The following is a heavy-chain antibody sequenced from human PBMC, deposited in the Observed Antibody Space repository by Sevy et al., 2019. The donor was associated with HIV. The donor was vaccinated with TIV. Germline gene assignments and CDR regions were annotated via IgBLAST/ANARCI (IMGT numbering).Heavy chain of an antibody. Sequence: GGSLRLSCAASGFTLRNYGMNWVRQPPGKGLEWVSVISDGGGTTYYADSVKGRFTISRDDSKSTLYLQMNSLRVEDTAVYFCAKRVAGALAALDIWGQGAMVTVSS. D-gene: IGHD3-10*01. CDR2: ISDGGGTT. CDR3: AKRVAGALAALDI. J-gene: IGHJ3*02. V-gene: IGHV3-23*01. CDR1: GFTLRNYG.